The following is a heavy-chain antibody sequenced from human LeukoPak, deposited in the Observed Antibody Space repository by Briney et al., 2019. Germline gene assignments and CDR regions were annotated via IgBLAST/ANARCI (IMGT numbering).Heavy chain of an antibody. CDR1: GFTFSSYS. V-gene: IGHV3-48*01. CDR2: ISSSSSTI. Sequence: GGSLRLSCAASGFTFSSYSMNWVRQAPGKGLEWVSYISSSSSTIYYADSVKGRFTISRDNAKNSLYLQMNSLRAEDTAVYYCARGSGHYYDSSGYYYVSRRTEYDAFDIWGQGTMVTVSS. J-gene: IGHJ3*02. CDR3: ARGSGHYYDSSGYYYVSRRTEYDAFDI. D-gene: IGHD3-22*01.